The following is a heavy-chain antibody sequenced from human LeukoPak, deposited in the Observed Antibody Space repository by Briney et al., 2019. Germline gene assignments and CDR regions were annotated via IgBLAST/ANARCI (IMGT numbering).Heavy chain of an antibody. CDR2: INPNSGGT. Sequence: ASVKVSYKASGYTFTGYYTHWVRQAPGQGLGWMGWINPNSGGTNYAQKFQGRVTMTRDTSISTAYMELSRLRSDDTAVYYCARRITMIVDYWGQGTLVTVSS. V-gene: IGHV1-2*02. J-gene: IGHJ4*02. CDR1: GYTFTGYY. CDR3: ARRITMIVDY. D-gene: IGHD3-22*01.